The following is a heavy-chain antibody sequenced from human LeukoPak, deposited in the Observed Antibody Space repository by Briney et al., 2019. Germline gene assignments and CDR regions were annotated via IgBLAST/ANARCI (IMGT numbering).Heavy chain of an antibody. CDR3: ARHSRDGLSYGEY. CDR2: IYYSGST. CDR1: GGSLSSYY. J-gene: IGHJ4*02. V-gene: IGHV4-59*08. Sequence: SETLSLTCTVSGGSLSSYYWSWIRQPPGKGLEWIGYIYYSGSTNYNPSLKSRVTISVDTSKNQFSLEVSSVTAADTAVYYCARHSRDGLSYGEYWGQGTLVTVSS. D-gene: IGHD5-24*01.